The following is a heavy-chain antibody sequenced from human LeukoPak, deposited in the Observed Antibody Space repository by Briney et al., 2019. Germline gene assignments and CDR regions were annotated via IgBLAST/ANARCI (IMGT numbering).Heavy chain of an antibody. D-gene: IGHD3-22*01. J-gene: IGHJ6*03. CDR1: GYTFTSYD. Sequence: GASVKVSCKASGYTFTSYDINWVRQATGQGLEWMGWMNPNSGNTGYAQKFQGRVTMTRNTSISTAYMELSSLRSEDTAVYYCARDMYYYDSSGHAAYYMDVWGKGTTVTVSS. CDR2: MNPNSGNT. CDR3: ARDMYYYDSSGHAAYYMDV. V-gene: IGHV1-8*01.